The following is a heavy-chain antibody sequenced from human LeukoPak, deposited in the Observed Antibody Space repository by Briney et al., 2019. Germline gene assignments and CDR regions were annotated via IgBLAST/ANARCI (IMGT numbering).Heavy chain of an antibody. CDR3: ARGSYDSPRGY. CDR1: GFTFSSYS. CDR2: ISSSSSTI. D-gene: IGHD3-3*01. Sequence: GGSLRLSCAASGFTFSSYSMNWVRQAPGKGLEWVSYISSSSSTIYYADSVKGRFTIPRDNAKNSLYLQMNSLRAEDTAVYYCARGSYDSPRGYWGQGTLVTVSS. J-gene: IGHJ4*02. V-gene: IGHV3-48*01.